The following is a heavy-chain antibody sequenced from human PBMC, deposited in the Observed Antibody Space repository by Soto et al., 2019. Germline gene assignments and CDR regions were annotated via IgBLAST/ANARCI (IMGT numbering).Heavy chain of an antibody. CDR3: ARIRGSGWYFDY. J-gene: IGHJ4*02. Sequence: SGPTLVNPTQTLTLTCTLSGFSITTSGMCVSWIRQPPGKALEWLARIDWDDDKYYNTSLKTRLTISKDTSKNQVVLTMTNMDPVDTATYYCARIRGSGWYFDYWGQGTLVTVSS. V-gene: IGHV2-70*11. D-gene: IGHD6-19*01. CDR1: GFSITTSGMC. CDR2: IDWDDDK.